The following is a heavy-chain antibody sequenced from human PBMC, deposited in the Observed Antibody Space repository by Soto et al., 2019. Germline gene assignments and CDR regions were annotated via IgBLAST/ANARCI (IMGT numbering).Heavy chain of an antibody. CDR1: GGSISSSSYY. V-gene: IGHV4-39*02. Sequence: QLQLQESGPGLVKPSETLSLTCTVSGGSISSSSYYWGWIRQPPGKGLEWIGSIYYSGSTYYNPALQRRVTISVATANTHFSLLLGSVTAADAAVYYCATVPAPDYFDARGQGTLVTVSS. CDR2: IYYSGST. D-gene: IGHD2-2*01. J-gene: IGHJ4*02. CDR3: ATVPAPDYFDA.